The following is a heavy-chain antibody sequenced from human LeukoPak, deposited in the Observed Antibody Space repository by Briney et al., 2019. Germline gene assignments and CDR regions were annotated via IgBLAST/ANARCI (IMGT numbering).Heavy chain of an antibody. D-gene: IGHD5-18*01. V-gene: IGHV3-30*18. CDR1: GFTFSSYG. CDR3: AKEDHSYDFDY. J-gene: IGHJ4*02. Sequence: GGSLRLSCAAATSGFTFSSYGMHWVRQAPGKGLEWVAVISYDGSIKYYADSVKGRFTISRDNSKNTLYLQMNSLRAEDTAVYYCAKEDHSYDFDYWGQGTLVTVSS. CDR2: ISYDGSIK.